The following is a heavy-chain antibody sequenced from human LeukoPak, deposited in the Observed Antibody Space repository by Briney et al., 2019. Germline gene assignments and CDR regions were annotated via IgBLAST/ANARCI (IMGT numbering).Heavy chain of an antibody. CDR3: ARSSTSFFSGNDAFDI. J-gene: IGHJ3*02. Sequence: GESLKISCKGSGYSFTSYWIGWVRQMPGKGLEWMGIIYPGDSDTRYSPSFQGQVTISADKSISTAYLQWSSLKASDTAMYCCARSSTSFFSGNDAFDIWGQGTMVTVSS. D-gene: IGHD2-2*01. CDR2: IYPGDSDT. V-gene: IGHV5-51*01. CDR1: GYSFTSYW.